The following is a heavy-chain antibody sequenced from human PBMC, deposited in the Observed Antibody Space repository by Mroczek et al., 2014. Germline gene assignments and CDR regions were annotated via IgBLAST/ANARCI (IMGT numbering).Heavy chain of an antibody. CDR3: ASQTSFTIFGVGDAFDI. CDR1: GFTVSSNY. J-gene: IGHJ3*02. D-gene: IGHD3-3*01. V-gene: IGHV3-53*01. CDR2: IYSGGST. Sequence: ESGGGLIQPGGSLRLSCAASGFTVSSNYMSWVRQAPGKGLEWVSVIYSGGSTYYADSVKGRFTISRDNSKNTLYLQMNSLRAEDTAVYYCASQTSFTIFGVGDAFDIWGQGTMVTVSS.